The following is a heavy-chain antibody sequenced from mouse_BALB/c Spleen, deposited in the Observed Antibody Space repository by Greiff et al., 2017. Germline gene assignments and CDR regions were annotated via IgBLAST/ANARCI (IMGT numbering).Heavy chain of an antibody. J-gene: IGHJ2*01. CDR3: ARRAIYDGYYFDY. CDR1: GFTFSSYA. V-gene: IGHV5-9-3*01. Sequence: DVKLVESGGGLVKPGGSLKLSCAASGFTFSSYAMSWVRQTPEKRLEWVATISSGGSYTYYPDSVKGRFTISRDNAKNTLYLQMSSLRSEDTAMYYCARRAIYDGYYFDYWGQGTTLTVSS. CDR2: ISSGGSYT. D-gene: IGHD2-3*01.